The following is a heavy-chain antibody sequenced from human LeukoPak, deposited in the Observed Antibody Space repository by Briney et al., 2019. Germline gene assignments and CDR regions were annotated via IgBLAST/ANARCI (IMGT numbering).Heavy chain of an antibody. D-gene: IGHD2-15*01. J-gene: IGHJ5*02. Sequence: SETLSLTCAVYGGSFSGYYWSWIRQPPGKGLEWIGEINHSGGTNYNPSLKSRVTISVDTSKNQFSLKLSSVTAADTAVYYCARTTRYCSGGSCRRFDPWGQGTLVTVSS. CDR1: GGSFSGYY. CDR3: ARTTRYCSGGSCRRFDP. V-gene: IGHV4-34*01. CDR2: INHSGGT.